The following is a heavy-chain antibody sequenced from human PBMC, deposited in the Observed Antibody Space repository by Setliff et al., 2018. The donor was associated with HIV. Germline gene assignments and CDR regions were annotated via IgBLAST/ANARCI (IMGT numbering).Heavy chain of an antibody. J-gene: IGHJ6*02. Sequence: GPSVKVSCKASGYAFTSQFMHWVRQAPGQGLEWMGIISPSGDRTTYAQRFRGRVTMTSDTSTGTVYMELSSLRSEDTAVYYCAREMGSSWYVRGYYYYGMDVWGQGTTVTVSS. CDR2: ISPSGDRT. CDR1: GYAFTSQF. CDR3: AREMGSSWYVRGYYYYGMDV. V-gene: IGHV1-46*01. D-gene: IGHD6-13*01.